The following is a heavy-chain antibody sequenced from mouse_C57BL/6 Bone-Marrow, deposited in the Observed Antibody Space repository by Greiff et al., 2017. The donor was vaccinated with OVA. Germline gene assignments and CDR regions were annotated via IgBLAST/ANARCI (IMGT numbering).Heavy chain of an antibody. CDR2: IWSGGST. D-gene: IGHD2-5*01. CDR1: GFSLTSYG. Sequence: VKVVESGPGLVQPSQSLSITCTVSGFSLTSYGVHWVRQSPGKGLEWLGVIWSGGSTDYNAAFISSLSISKDNSKSQVFFKMNSLQADDTAIYDCASYYSNFYYAMDYWGQGTSVTVSS. CDR3: ASYYSNFYYAMDY. V-gene: IGHV2-2*01. J-gene: IGHJ4*01.